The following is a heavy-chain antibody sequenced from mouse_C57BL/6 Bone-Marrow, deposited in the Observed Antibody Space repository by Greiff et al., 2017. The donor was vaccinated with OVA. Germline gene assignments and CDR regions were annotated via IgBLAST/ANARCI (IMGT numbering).Heavy chain of an antibody. Sequence: EVKLMESGEGLVKPGGSLKLSCAASGFTFSSYAMSWVRQTPEKRLEWVAYISSGGDYIYYADNVKGRFTIYRDNARTTLYLQMSSLKSEDTAMYYCTRDNDSAWFAYWGQGTLVTVSA. J-gene: IGHJ3*01. CDR2: ISSGGDYI. V-gene: IGHV5-9-1*02. D-gene: IGHD2-4*01. CDR3: TRDNDSAWFAY. CDR1: GFTFSSYA.